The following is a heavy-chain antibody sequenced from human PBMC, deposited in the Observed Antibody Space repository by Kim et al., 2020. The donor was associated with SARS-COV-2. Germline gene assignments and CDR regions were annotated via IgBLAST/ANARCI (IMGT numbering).Heavy chain of an antibody. Sequence: SETLSLTCTVSGASISSGGYSWSWIRQHPGKGLEWIGYIYYSGSTYYNPSLKSRLSISVDTSKNQFSLRLSSVTAADTAVYYCARAGSYPDYWGQGTLVTVSS. CDR1: GASISSGGYS. CDR2: IYYSGST. D-gene: IGHD1-26*01. V-gene: IGHV4-31*03. J-gene: IGHJ4*02. CDR3: ARAGSYPDY.